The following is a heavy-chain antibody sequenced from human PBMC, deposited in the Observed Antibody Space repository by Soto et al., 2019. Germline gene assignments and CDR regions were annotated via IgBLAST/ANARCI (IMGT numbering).Heavy chain of an antibody. D-gene: IGHD6-6*01. CDR1: GYTLTELS. V-gene: IGHV1-24*01. CDR2: FDPEDGET. CDR3: ATCSSSSGPFDY. J-gene: IGHJ4*02. Sequence: GALVKVSCKVSGYTLTELSMHWVRQAPGKGLEWMGGFDPEDGETIYAQKFQGRVTMTEDTSTDTAYMELSSLRSEDTAVYYCATCSSSSGPFDYWGQGTLVTVSS.